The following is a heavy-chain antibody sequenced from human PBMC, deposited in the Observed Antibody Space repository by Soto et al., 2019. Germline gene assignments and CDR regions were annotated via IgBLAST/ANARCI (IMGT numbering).Heavy chain of an antibody. CDR2: IYYSGST. CDR3: ARRIQHYCGMDV. V-gene: IGHV4-59*01. CDR1: GGSISSYY. Sequence: QVQLQESGPGLVKPSETLSLTCTVSGGSISSYYWSWIRQPPGKGLEWIGYIYYSGSTNYNPSLKSRVTVAVDASKSHYSLKLSSVTAADTAVYYCARRIQHYCGMDVWGQGTTVTVSS. D-gene: IGHD5-18*01. J-gene: IGHJ6*02.